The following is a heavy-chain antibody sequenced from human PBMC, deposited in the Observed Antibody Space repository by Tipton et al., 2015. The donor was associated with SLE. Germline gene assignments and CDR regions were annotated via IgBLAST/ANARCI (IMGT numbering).Heavy chain of an antibody. CDR2: IYYSGST. J-gene: IGHJ6*03. CDR3: ARDLRDTAMVPYYYYMDV. CDR1: GGSISSGSYY. V-gene: IGHV4-30-4*08. D-gene: IGHD5-18*01. Sequence: TLSLTCTVSGGSISSGSYYWSWIRQPPGKGLEWIGYIYYSGSTYYNPSLKSRVTISVDTSKNQFSLKLSSVTAADTAVYYCARDLRDTAMVPYYYYMDVWGKGTTVTVSS.